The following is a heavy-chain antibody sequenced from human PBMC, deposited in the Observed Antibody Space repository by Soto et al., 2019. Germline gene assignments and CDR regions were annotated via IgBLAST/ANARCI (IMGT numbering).Heavy chain of an antibody. V-gene: IGHV3-72*01. CDR3: TTSCGDHRYFDT. Sequence: EVQLVESGGGLVQPAGSLRLSCLASGFTFSDHYMDWVRQAPGKGLEWVGRIRKKAYSYTTEYAASVKDRFTISRDDSRSSVYLQMISLKIDDTAVYYCTTSCGDHRYFDTRGQGPLVTVSS. CDR1: GFTFSDHY. J-gene: IGHJ4*02. CDR2: IRKKAYSYTT. D-gene: IGHD4-17*01.